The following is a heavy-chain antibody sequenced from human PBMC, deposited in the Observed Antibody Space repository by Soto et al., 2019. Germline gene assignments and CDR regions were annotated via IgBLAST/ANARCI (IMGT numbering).Heavy chain of an antibody. CDR1: GYTFTSYA. J-gene: IGHJ6*02. Sequence: ASVKVSCKASGYTFTSYAMHWVRQAPGQRLEWMGWINAGNGNTKYSQKFQGRVTITRDTSASTAYMELSSLRSEDTAVYYCARDHADILTGYGMDVWGQGTTVTVSS. D-gene: IGHD3-9*01. CDR2: INAGNGNT. V-gene: IGHV1-3*01. CDR3: ARDHADILTGYGMDV.